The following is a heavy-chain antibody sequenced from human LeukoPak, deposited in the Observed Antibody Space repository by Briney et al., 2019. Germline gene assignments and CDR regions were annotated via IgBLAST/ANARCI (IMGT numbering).Heavy chain of an antibody. CDR2: IKSKVKGGTS. CDR3: TKDVPFTGGGPIVY. V-gene: IGHV3-15*01. J-gene: IGHJ4*02. Sequence: GGSLRLSCVASGFTFRDAWMTWVRQALGKGPEWVGHIKSKVKGGTSDYAAPVKGRFTISRDDSRNTLYLQMDSLKTDDTAVYYCTKDVPFTGGGPIVYWGQGTPVTVSS. D-gene: IGHD3-16*01. CDR1: GFTFRDAW.